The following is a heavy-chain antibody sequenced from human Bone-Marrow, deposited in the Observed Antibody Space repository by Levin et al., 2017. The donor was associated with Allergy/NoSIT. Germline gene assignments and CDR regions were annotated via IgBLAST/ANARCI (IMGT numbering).Heavy chain of an antibody. D-gene: IGHD3-22*01. J-gene: IGHJ5*02. CDR2: ISSSGSTI. Sequence: GGSLRLSCAASGFTFSDYYMSWIRQAPGKGLEWVSYISSSGSTIYYADSVKGRFTISRDNAKNSLYLQMNSLRAEDTAVYYCARDRPQTHSSGYSNWFDPWGQGTLVTVSS. V-gene: IGHV3-11*01. CDR3: ARDRPQTHSSGYSNWFDP. CDR1: GFTFSDYY.